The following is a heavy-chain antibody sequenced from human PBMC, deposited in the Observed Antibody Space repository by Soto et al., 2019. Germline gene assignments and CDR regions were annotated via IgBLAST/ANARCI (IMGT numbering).Heavy chain of an antibody. D-gene: IGHD7-27*01. CDR2: IYYNGNT. CDR3: ARSNWYSGY. Sequence: QVQLQESGPGLVKPSETLSLTCTVSGGSISNHYWSWIRQPPGKGLEWIGYIYYNGNTNYNPSLKSRVTMSVDTSKNQFSLKLSSVTAADTAVYYCARSNWYSGYWGQGTLVTVSS. V-gene: IGHV4-59*11. CDR1: GGSISNHY. J-gene: IGHJ4*02.